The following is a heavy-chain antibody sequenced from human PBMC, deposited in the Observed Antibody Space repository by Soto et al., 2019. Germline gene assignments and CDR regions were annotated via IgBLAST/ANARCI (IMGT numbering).Heavy chain of an antibody. CDR3: VKDGSWELRHFDD. V-gene: IGHV3-64D*08. CDR1: GFTFSSYA. J-gene: IGHJ4*02. Sequence: PGGSLRLSCSASGFTFSSYAIHWVRQAPGKGLEYVSAISSNGDNTYYADSVKGRFTISRDNSKNTLYLQMSSLRAEDTAVYYCVKDGSWELRHFDDWGQGTLVTVSS. CDR2: ISSNGDNT. D-gene: IGHD1-26*01.